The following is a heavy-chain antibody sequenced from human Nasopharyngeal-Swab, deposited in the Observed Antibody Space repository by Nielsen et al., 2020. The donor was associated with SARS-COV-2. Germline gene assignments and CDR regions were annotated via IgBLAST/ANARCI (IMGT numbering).Heavy chain of an antibody. CDR3: AKLGGRSSSWHIDY. J-gene: IGHJ4*02. CDR1: GFTFSNYA. Sequence: GESLKISCAASGFTFSNYAMTWVRQAPGKGLEWVSGISYSGGSTYYADSVKGRFTISRDNSKDTLYLQTNSLRAEDTAVYYCAKLGGRSSSWHIDYWGQGTLVTVSS. V-gene: IGHV3-23*01. CDR2: ISYSGGST. D-gene: IGHD2-2*01.